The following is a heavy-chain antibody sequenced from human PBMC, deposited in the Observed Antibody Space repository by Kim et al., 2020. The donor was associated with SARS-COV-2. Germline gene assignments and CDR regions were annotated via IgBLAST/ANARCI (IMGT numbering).Heavy chain of an antibody. CDR3: VRENHWALDI. CDR2: ISGSGTIT. Sequence: GGSLRLSCATSGFTLSIYSMNWVRQSPGKGLEWVSHISGSGTITKNADSVRGRFTISRDNAKNSLFLQMNGLRAEDTAVYDCVRENHWALDIWGQGTMVT. CDR1: GFTLSIYS. J-gene: IGHJ3*02. V-gene: IGHV3-48*04.